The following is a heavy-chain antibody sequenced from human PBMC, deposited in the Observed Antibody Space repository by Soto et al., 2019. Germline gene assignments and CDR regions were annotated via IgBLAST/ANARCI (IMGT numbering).Heavy chain of an antibody. CDR1: GFRFSSHW. D-gene: IGHD2-8*02. Sequence: GGSLRLSCAASGFRFSSHWMNWVRQAPGKGLEWVTNLNEDGSDKYYVDSVKGRFTISRDNAKNSLYLQMNSLRAEDTAVYYCARTGSGRVLDSWGQGTLVTVSS. CDR2: LNEDGSDK. V-gene: IGHV3-7*05. J-gene: IGHJ5*01. CDR3: ARTGSGRVLDS.